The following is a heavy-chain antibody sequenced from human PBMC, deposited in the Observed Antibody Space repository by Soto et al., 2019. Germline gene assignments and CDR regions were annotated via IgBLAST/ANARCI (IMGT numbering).Heavy chain of an antibody. CDR1: GGSISSSSFY. J-gene: IGHJ4*02. Sequence: PSETLSLTCTVSGGSISSSSFYWGWIRQPPGKGLEWVGSIFYSGSTYHNPSLKSRVTISVDTSKNQFSLKLSSVTAADTAVYYCARPHYCSSTSCYEAFDYWGQRTLVTVSS. CDR2: IFYSGST. CDR3: ARPHYCSSTSCYEAFDY. D-gene: IGHD2-2*01. V-gene: IGHV4-39*01.